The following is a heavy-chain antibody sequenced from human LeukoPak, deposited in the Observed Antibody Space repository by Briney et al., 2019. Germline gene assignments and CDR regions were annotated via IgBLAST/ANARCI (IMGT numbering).Heavy chain of an antibody. CDR2: LSGCGGNT. V-gene: IGHV3-23*01. D-gene: IGHD2-2*01. CDR3: AKVASLCTSTSCVRGGFDY. J-gene: IGHJ4*02. Sequence: GGSLRLSCTASGFTFSSYAMTWVRQAPGKGLEWVSALSGCGGNTYYADSVKGRFTISRDNSKNTLYLQMNSLRAEDTAKYYCAKVASLCTSTSCVRGGFDYWGQGTLVTLST. CDR1: GFTFSSYA.